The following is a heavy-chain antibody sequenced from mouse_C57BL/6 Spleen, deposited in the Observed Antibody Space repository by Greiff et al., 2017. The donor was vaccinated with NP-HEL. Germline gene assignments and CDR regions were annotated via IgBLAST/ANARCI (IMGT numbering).Heavy chain of an antibody. CDR1: GFTFSSYA. D-gene: IGHD4-1*01. V-gene: IGHV5-9-1*02. CDR3: TRANGPTLGRGVYFDY. CDR2: ISSGGDYI. J-gene: IGHJ2*01. Sequence: VQLMESGEGLVKPGGSLKLSCAASGFTFSSYAMSWVRQTPEKRLEWVAYISSGGDYIYYADTVKGRFTISRDNARNTLYLQMSSLKSEDTAMYYCTRANGPTLGRGVYFDYWGQGTTLTVSS.